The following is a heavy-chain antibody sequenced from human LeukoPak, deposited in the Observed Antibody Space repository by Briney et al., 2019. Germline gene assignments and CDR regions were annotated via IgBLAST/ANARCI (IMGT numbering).Heavy chain of an antibody. Sequence: GGSLRLSCAASGFTFSNYAMSWVRQAPGKGLEWVSAISGNGDITYYTDSVKGRFTISRDNSKNTLYLQMNSLRAEDTAIYYCAKYDYGGNPNEYYFDYWGQGTLVTVSS. CDR3: AKYDYGGNPNEYYFDY. V-gene: IGHV3-23*01. J-gene: IGHJ4*02. CDR2: ISGNGDIT. CDR1: GFTFSNYA. D-gene: IGHD4-23*01.